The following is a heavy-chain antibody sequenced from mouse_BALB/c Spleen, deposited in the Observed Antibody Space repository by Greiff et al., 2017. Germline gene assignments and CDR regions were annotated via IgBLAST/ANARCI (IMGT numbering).Heavy chain of an antibody. CDR1: GYTFTSYY. Sequence: QVQLQQSGAELVKPGASVKLSCKASGYTFTSYYMYWVKQRPGQGLEWIGEINPSNGGTNFNEKFKSKATLTVDKSSSTAYMQLSSLTSEDSAVYYCTRYPTGYYVRSPYYSDYWGQGTTLTVSS. CDR3: TRYPTGYYVRSPYYSDY. V-gene: IGHV1S81*02. CDR2: INPSNGGT. D-gene: IGHD1-1*01. J-gene: IGHJ2*01.